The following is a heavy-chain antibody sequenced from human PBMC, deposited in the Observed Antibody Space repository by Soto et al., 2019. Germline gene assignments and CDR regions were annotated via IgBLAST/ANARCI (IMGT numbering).Heavy chain of an antibody. V-gene: IGHV3-23*04. D-gene: IGHD3-10*01. J-gene: IGHJ4*02. CDR2: VTGSGGST. Sequence: EVQLAESGGGLVQPGGSLRLSCAATGFTFRNFAMSWVRQAPGKGLEWVSLVTGSGGSTFHAASVEGRFIMSRDNAKDTMYLQMNSLRAGDTAVYYCARAREFSGSGFDYWGQGTLVTVSS. CDR1: GFTFRNFA. CDR3: ARAREFSGSGFDY.